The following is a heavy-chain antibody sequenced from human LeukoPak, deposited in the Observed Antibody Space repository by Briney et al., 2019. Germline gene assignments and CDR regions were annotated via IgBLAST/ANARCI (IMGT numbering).Heavy chain of an antibody. CDR2: IYHSGST. V-gene: IGHV4-38-2*02. D-gene: IGHD2-15*01. Sequence: PSETLSLTCTVSGYSISSGFYWGWIRQPPGKGLEWIGSIYHSGSTHYNSSLRSRVTISVDTSKNQFSLKLSSVTAADTAIYYCARAVIVVAAATQRNWFDPWGQGTLVTVSS. CDR3: ARAVIVVAAATQRNWFDP. CDR1: GYSISSGFY. J-gene: IGHJ5*02.